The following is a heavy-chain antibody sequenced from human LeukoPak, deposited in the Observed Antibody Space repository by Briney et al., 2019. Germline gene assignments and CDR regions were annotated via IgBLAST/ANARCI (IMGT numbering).Heavy chain of an antibody. CDR2: IYYSGST. J-gene: IGHJ5*02. D-gene: IGHD3-16*02. CDR3: ARLSSRNWFDP. Sequence: SETLSLTCTVSGGSISSYYWSWIRQPPAKGLEWIGYIYYSGSTNYNPPLKSRVTISVDASKNQFSLKLSSVTAADTAVYYCARLSSRNWFDPWGQGTLVTVSS. CDR1: GGSISSYY. V-gene: IGHV4-59*08.